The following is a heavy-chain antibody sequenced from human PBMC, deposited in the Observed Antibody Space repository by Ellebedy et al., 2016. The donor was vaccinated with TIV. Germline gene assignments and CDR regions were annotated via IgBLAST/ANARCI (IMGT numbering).Heavy chain of an antibody. J-gene: IGHJ4*02. CDR1: GYTSNNYY. Sequence: ASVKVSCXASGYTSNNYYMHWVRQAPGQGLEWMGIINPSSNYTTYAQKFQGRVTIIADKSTSTAYMELSSLRSEDSAVYYCATGGVLAATFFDYWGQGSLVTVSS. D-gene: IGHD2-15*01. CDR2: INPSSNYT. CDR3: ATGGVLAATFFDY. V-gene: IGHV1-46*02.